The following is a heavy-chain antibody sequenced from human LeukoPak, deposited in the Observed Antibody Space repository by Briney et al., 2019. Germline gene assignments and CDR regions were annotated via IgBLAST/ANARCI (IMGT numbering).Heavy chain of an antibody. J-gene: IGHJ3*02. CDR1: GGSITSYY. V-gene: IGHV4-59*08. CDR2: IFYSGST. CDR3: ARHPSALYAYDI. Sequence: SETLSLTCTVSGGSITSYYWSWIRQPPGKELEWIEYIFYSGSTNYNPSLKSRVTISVDTSNYQFSLKLSSVTAADTAVYYCARHPSALYAYDIWGQGTMVTVSS. D-gene: IGHD3-3*01.